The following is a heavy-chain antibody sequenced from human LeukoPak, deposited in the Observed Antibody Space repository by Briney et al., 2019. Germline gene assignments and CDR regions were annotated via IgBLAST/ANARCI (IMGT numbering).Heavy chain of an antibody. V-gene: IGHV1-8*03. D-gene: IGHD3-22*01. Sequence: ASVKVSCKASGYTFTSYDINWVRQATGQGLEWMGWMNPNSGNTGYAQKFQGRVTITRNTSISTAYMELSSLRSEDTAVYYCARYYYDSSGYYPWGQGILVTVSS. CDR1: GYTFTSYD. J-gene: IGHJ5*02. CDR3: ARYYYDSSGYYP. CDR2: MNPNSGNT.